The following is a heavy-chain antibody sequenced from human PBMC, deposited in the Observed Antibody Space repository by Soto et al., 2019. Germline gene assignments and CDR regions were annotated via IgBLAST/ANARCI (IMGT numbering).Heavy chain of an antibody. CDR1: VGSITIISYY. CDR3: ARRPLLVRFLEWSRYGYYFDY. J-gene: IGHJ4*02. D-gene: IGHD3-3*01. CDR2: IYYSGST. Sequence: SETLSLTCTVFVGSITIISYYWGWIRHPPGKGLEVIGSIYYSGSTYYNPSLKSRVTISVDTSKNQFSLKLSSVTAADTAVYYCARRPLLVRFLEWSRYGYYFDYWGQGTLVTVSS. V-gene: IGHV4-39*01.